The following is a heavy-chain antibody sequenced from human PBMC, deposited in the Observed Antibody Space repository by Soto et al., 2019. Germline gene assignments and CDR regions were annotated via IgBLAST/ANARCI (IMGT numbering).Heavy chain of an antibody. CDR3: ARARIDY. V-gene: IGHV3-7*01. J-gene: IGHJ4*02. CDR1: GFTFSTYW. Sequence: PGGSLRLSCAASGFTFSTYWMTWVRQAPGKGLEWVANINLDGSEKHYVDSVKGRFTISRDNAKNSLYLQMNRLRAEDTAVYYCARARIDYWGQGTRVTVSS. CDR2: INLDGSEK.